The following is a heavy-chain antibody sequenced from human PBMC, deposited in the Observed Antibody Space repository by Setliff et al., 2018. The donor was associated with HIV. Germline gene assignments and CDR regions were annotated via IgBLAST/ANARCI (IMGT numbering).Heavy chain of an antibody. CDR1: GVSISSYY. Sequence: SETLSLTCTVSGVSISSYYWSWIRQPPGKGLEWIGSIYYTGSTDYNPSLMSRVTISLDTPKNQFSLKLNSVIAADTAVYYCARNGVPSSLWGQGTLVTVSS. D-gene: IGHD3-10*01. V-gene: IGHV4-59*01. CDR3: ARNGVPSSL. CDR2: IYYTGST. J-gene: IGHJ4*02.